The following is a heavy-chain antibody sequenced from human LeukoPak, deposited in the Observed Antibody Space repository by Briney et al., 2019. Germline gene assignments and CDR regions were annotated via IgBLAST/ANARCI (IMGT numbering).Heavy chain of an antibody. D-gene: IGHD3-10*01. CDR3: ARVGYMVRGVIITTRGNYYMDV. CDR2: INTNTGNP. CDR1: GYTFTSYA. J-gene: IGHJ6*03. Sequence: ASVKVSCKASGYTFTSYAMNWVRQAPGQGLEWMGWINTNTGNPTYAQGFTGRFVFSLDTSVSTAYLQISSLKAEDTAVYYCARVGYMVRGVIITTRGNYYMDVWGKGTTVTVSS. V-gene: IGHV7-4-1*02.